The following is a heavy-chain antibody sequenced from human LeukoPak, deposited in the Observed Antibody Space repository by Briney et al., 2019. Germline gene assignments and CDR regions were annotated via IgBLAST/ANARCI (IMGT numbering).Heavy chain of an antibody. D-gene: IGHD6-19*01. CDR3: AKLVAVAGRNY. J-gene: IGHJ4*02. V-gene: IGHV3-30*04. CDR2: ISYDGSSE. CDR1: GFTFSSYA. Sequence: GGSLRLSCAASGFTFSSYAIHWVRQAPDKGLEWVAVISYDGSSEYYTDSVKGRFTISRDNSKNTLYLQMNSLRAEDTAVYYCAKLVAVAGRNYWGQGTLVTVSS.